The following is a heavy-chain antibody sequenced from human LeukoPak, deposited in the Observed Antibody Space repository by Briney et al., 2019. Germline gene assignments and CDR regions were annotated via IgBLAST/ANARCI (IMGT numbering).Heavy chain of an antibody. CDR3: ARDLVYGSAWDL. V-gene: IGHV3-11*01. D-gene: IGHD2-15*01. J-gene: IGHJ4*02. CDR2: ISSSGSTI. Sequence: PGGSLRLSCAASGFTFSDYYMSWIRQALGKGLEWVSYISSSGSTIYYADSVKGRFSISRDNAKNSLYLQMNGLRAEDTAVYYCARDLVYGSAWDLWGQGTLVTVSS. CDR1: GFTFSDYY.